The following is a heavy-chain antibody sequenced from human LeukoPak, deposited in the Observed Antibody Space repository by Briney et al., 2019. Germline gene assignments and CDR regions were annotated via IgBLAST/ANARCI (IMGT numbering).Heavy chain of an antibody. CDR3: AKVSDYYDSSGYYDPFDY. CDR2: INSDGSST. D-gene: IGHD3-22*01. V-gene: IGHV3-74*01. CDR1: GFTFSSYW. Sequence: GGSLRLSCAASGFTFSSYWMHWVRQAPGKGLVWVSRINSDGSSTYYADSVKGRFTISRDNSKNTLYLQMNSLRAEDTAVYYCAKVSDYYDSSGYYDPFDYWGQGTLVTVSS. J-gene: IGHJ4*02.